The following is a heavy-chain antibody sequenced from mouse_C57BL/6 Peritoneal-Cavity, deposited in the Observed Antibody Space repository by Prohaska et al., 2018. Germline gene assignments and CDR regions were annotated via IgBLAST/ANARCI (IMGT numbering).Heavy chain of an antibody. Sequence: QVQLQQPAAELVRPGSSVKLSCKASGYTFTSYWMDWVKQRPGQGLEWIGNIYPSDSETHYNQKVKDKATWTVDKSSSTAYMQLSSLTSEDSAVYYCACNDDAMDYWGQGTSVTVSS. J-gene: IGHJ4*01. CDR2: IYPSDSET. CDR3: ACNDDAMDY. D-gene: IGHD2-1*01. V-gene: IGHV1-61*01. CDR1: GYTFTSYW.